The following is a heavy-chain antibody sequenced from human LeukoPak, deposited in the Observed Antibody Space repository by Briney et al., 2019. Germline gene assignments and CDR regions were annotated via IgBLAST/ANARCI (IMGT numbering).Heavy chain of an antibody. J-gene: IGHJ6*03. CDR1: GGSISSYY. CDR2: IHSSGST. CDR3: ARAHMITSYYYYYYMDV. D-gene: IGHD3-16*01. V-gene: IGHV4-59*01. Sequence: SETLSLTCTVSGGSISSYYWSWIRQPPGQGLEWIAFIHSSGSTGYSPSLKSRVTISVDTSKNQFSLKLSSVTAADTAVYYCARAHMITSYYYYYYMDVWGKGTTVTVSS.